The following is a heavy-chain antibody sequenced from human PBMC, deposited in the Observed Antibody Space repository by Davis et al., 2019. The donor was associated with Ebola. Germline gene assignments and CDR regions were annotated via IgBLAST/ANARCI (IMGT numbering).Heavy chain of an antibody. Sequence: PSETLSLTCTVSGGSISSGGYYWSWIRQHPGKGLEWIGYIYYSGSTYYNPSLKSRVTISVDTSKNQFSLKLSSVTAADTAVYYCASAYCGGDCYSGSDYYYYGMDVWGQGTTVTVSS. V-gene: IGHV4-31*03. D-gene: IGHD2-21*02. J-gene: IGHJ6*02. CDR2: IYYSGST. CDR1: GGSISSGGYY. CDR3: ASAYCGGDCYSGSDYYYYGMDV.